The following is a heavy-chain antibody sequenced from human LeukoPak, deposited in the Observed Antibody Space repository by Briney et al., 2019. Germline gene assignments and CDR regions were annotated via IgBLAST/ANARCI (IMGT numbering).Heavy chain of an antibody. J-gene: IGHJ4*02. CDR1: GYRFTSYW. CDR2: IYPGDSDT. D-gene: IGHD3-3*01. V-gene: IGHV5-51*01. Sequence: GESLKISCKGSGYRFTSYWIAWVRQMPGKGLEWMGIIYPGDSDTRYSPSFLGQVTISVDKSTSTAFLQLSSLKASDTAMYYCALGEYSDGYYNYWGQGTLVTVSS. CDR3: ALGEYSDGYYNY.